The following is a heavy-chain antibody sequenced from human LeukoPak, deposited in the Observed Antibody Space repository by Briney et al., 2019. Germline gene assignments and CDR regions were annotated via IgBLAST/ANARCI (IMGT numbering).Heavy chain of an antibody. CDR1: GGSISSYY. V-gene: IGHV4-59*08. J-gene: IGHJ3*01. CDR3: ARQAGSR. Sequence: SEPLSLTGTVSGGSISSYYWSWIRQPPGKGLEWIGYIYYSGSTNYNPSLKSRVTISVDTSKNQFSLKLGSVTAADTAVYYCARQAGSRWGQGTMVTVSS. D-gene: IGHD6-6*01. CDR2: IYYSGST.